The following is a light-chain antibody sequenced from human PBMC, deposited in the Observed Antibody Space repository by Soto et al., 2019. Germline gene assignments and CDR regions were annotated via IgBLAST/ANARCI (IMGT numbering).Light chain of an antibody. CDR1: QDISSH. CDR2: AAS. Sequence: IQLTQSPSSLSASVGDRVAITCRASQDISSHLAWYQQKPGKVPTLLIYAASSLQSGVPSRFSGSGSGTEFTLTITSLQPEDFATYYCQQSGDTPPWTFGQGTKVDIK. V-gene: IGKV1-39*01. CDR3: QQSGDTPPWT. J-gene: IGKJ1*01.